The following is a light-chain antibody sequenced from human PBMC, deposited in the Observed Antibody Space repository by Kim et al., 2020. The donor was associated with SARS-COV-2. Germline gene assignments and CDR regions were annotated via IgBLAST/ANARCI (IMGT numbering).Light chain of an antibody. CDR1: QSISIW. J-gene: IGKJ1*01. V-gene: IGKV1-5*01. CDR3: QEYKSNSWA. Sequence: GDRVTITCRASQSISIWLAWYQQKPGKAPNMLIYDASNLESGVPSRYSGRGSGTEFTLTISGLQPDDFATYYCQEYKSNSWAFGQGTKVEI. CDR2: DAS.